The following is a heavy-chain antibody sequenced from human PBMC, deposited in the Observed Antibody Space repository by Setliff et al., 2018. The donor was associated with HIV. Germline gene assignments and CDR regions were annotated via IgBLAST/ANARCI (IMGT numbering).Heavy chain of an antibody. D-gene: IGHD4-4*01. CDR2: IYYSGSA. J-gene: IGHJ6*03. Sequence: SETLSLTCTVSGVSISSSSYYWGWIRQPPGKGLEWIGSIYYSGSAYYNPSLKSRFTISVDTSKNQFSLKLSSVTAADTAVYYCARVSGPEGNYVAYNHYYMDVWGKGTTVTVSS. CDR3: ARVSGPEGNYVAYNHYYMDV. CDR1: GVSISSSSYY. V-gene: IGHV4-39*01.